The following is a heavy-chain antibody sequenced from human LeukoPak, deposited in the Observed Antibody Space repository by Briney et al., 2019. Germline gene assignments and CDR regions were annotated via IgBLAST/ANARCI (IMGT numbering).Heavy chain of an antibody. Sequence: GGSLRLSCAASGFTFSSYAMSWVRQAPGKGLEWVSAISGSGGSTCYADSVKGRFTISRDNSKNTLYLQMNSLRAEDTAVYYCAKASGWSVDYYYYYMDVWGKGTTVTVSS. J-gene: IGHJ6*03. CDR2: ISGSGGST. CDR1: GFTFSSYA. V-gene: IGHV3-23*01. CDR3: AKASGWSVDYYYYYMDV. D-gene: IGHD6-19*01.